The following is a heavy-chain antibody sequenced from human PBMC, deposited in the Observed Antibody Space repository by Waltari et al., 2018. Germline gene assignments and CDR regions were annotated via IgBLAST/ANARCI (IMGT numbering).Heavy chain of an antibody. J-gene: IGHJ5*02. CDR1: GGSISSSNW. V-gene: IGHV4-4*02. D-gene: IGHD1-1*01. Sequence: QVQLQESGPGLVKPSGTLSLTCAVSGGSISSSNWWSWVRQPPGQGLEWIGEIYKSGGTNYNPSLKSRVTISVDKSKNQFSLKLSSVTAADTAVYYCARDPSWYNWNEPGVRGGGWFDPWGQGTLVTVSS. CDR3: ARDPSWYNWNEPGVRGGGWFDP. CDR2: IYKSGGT.